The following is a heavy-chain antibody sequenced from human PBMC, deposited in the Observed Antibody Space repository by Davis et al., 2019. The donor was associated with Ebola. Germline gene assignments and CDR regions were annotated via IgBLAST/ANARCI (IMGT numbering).Heavy chain of an antibody. D-gene: IGHD2-8*01. CDR2: IKSKTDGGTT. J-gene: IGHJ6*02. CDR1: GFTFGDYA. CDR3: AREMVRYYYGMDV. V-gene: IGHV3-15*01. Sequence: GGSLRLSCTASGFTFGDYAMSWVRQAPGKGLEWVGRIKSKTDGGTTDYAAPVKGRFTISRDNSKNTLYLQMNSLRAEDTAVYYCAREMVRYYYGMDVWGQGTTVTVSS.